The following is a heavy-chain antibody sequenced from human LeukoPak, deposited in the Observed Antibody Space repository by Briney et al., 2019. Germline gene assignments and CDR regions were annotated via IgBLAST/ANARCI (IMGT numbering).Heavy chain of an antibody. CDR2: ISGSGGST. J-gene: IGHJ4*02. Sequence: GGSLRLSCAASGFTFSSYAMSWVRQAPGKGLEWVSAISGSGGSTYYADSVKGRFTISRDNSKNSLYLQMNSLRDEDTAVYYCARDQGTPPYFDYWAREPWSPSPQ. CDR3: ARDQGTPPYFDY. V-gene: IGHV3-23*01. CDR1: GFTFSSYA. D-gene: IGHD2-15*01.